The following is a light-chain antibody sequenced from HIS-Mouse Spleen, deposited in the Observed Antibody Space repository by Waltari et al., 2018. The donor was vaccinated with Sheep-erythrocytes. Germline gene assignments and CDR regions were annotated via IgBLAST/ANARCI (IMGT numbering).Light chain of an antibody. V-gene: IGKV1-33*01. J-gene: IGKJ4*01. CDR2: DAS. CDR3: QQYDNLLT. CDR1: QDISNY. Sequence: DIQMTQSPSSLSASVGYRVTMTCQAIQDISNYLNWYQQKPGKAPKLLIYDASNLETGVPSRFSGSGSGTDFTFTISSLQPEDIATYYCQQYDNLLTFGGGTKVEIK.